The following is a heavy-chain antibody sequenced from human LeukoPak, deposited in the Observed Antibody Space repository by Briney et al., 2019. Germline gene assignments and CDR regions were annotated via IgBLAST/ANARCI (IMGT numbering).Heavy chain of an antibody. J-gene: IGHJ4*02. Sequence: SETLSLTCTVSGGSINTYYWSWIRQPPGKGLEWIGFVYYSGRTSYNPSLKSRVTISVDTSKNQLSLKMSSVTAADTAVYYCTITTGTTLGLMDYWGQGTLVTVSS. D-gene: IGHD1-1*01. CDR2: VYYSGRT. CDR1: GGSINTYY. V-gene: IGHV4-59*12. CDR3: TITTGTTLGLMDY.